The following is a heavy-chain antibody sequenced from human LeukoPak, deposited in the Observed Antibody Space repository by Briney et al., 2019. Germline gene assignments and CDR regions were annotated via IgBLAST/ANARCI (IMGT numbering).Heavy chain of an antibody. J-gene: IGHJ5*02. Sequence: SETLSLTCTVSGGSFGNDYWSWIRQSAGKGLEWIGRIHTRGSTNYNPSLKGRVTMSVDTSKNQFSLRLSSVTAADTAVYYCTRQSVGGNYNFWRDHKWFDPWGQGSLVIVSS. CDR1: GGSFGNDY. V-gene: IGHV4-4*07. CDR2: IHTRGST. CDR3: TRQSVGGNYNFWRDHKWFDP. D-gene: IGHD3-3*01.